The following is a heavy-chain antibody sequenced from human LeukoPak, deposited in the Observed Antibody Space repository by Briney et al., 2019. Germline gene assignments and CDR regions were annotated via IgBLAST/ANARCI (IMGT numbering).Heavy chain of an antibody. Sequence: HTGGPLRLSCAASGFTFSSYWMSWVRQAPGKGLEWVANIKQDGSEKYYVDSVKGRFTISRDNAKNSLYLQMNSLRAEDTAVYYCARDYHDDTASLFDYWGQGTLVTVSS. J-gene: IGHJ4*02. CDR1: GFTFSSYW. CDR2: IKQDGSEK. V-gene: IGHV3-7*01. CDR3: ARDYHDDTASLFDY. D-gene: IGHD5-18*01.